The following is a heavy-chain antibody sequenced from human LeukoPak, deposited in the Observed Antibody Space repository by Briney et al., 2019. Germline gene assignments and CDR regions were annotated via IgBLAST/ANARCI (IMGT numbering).Heavy chain of an antibody. CDR2: IYYSGST. V-gene: IGHV4-59*08. CDR3: ARYGTSNLGLHFDY. J-gene: IGHJ4*02. Sequence: PSETQSLTCTVSGGSISSYYWSWIRQPPGKGLEWIGYIYYSGSTNYNPSLKSRVTISVDTSKNQFSLKLSSVTAADTAVYYCARYGTSNLGLHFDYWGQGTLVTVSS. CDR1: GGSISSYY. D-gene: IGHD3/OR15-3a*01.